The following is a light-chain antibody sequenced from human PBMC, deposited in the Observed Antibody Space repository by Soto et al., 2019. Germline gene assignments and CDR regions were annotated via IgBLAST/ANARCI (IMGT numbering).Light chain of an antibody. CDR1: GSNIGSNT. CDR3: EAWDDSLSGPV. Sequence: QSVLTQPPSTSGTPGQRVTISFSGSGSNIGSNTVNWYQQLPGTAPKVVIHSNDQRPSGVPGRFSGSKSGTSASLAISGLQSEDEADYYCEAWDDSLSGPVFGGGTKLTVL. V-gene: IGLV1-44*01. CDR2: SND. J-gene: IGLJ2*01.